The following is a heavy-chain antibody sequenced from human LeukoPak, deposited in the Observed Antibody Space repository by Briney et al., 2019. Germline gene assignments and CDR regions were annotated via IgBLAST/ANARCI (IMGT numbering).Heavy chain of an antibody. Sequence: GGSLRLSCAASGLTFSSYAMHWVRQAPGKGLEWVAVISYDGSNKYYADSVKGRFTISRDNSKNTLYLQMNSLRAEDTAVYYCARDSLQGAIKFTYWGQGTLVTVSS. V-gene: IGHV3-30-3*01. J-gene: IGHJ4*02. CDR3: ARDSLQGAIKFTY. CDR2: ISYDGSNK. CDR1: GLTFSSYA.